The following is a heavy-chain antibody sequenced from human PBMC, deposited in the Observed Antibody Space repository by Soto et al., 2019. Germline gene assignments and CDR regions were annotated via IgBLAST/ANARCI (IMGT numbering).Heavy chain of an antibody. CDR3: ARVSYDFWSGYNPSYYYGMDV. Sequence: VKVSCKASGGTFSSYAISWVRQAPGQGLEWMGGIIPIFGTANYAQKFQGRVTITADESTSTAYMELSSLRSEDTAVYYCARVSYDFWSGYNPSYYYGMDVWGQGTTVTVSS. CDR2: IIPIFGTA. D-gene: IGHD3-3*01. V-gene: IGHV1-69*13. CDR1: GGTFSSYA. J-gene: IGHJ6*02.